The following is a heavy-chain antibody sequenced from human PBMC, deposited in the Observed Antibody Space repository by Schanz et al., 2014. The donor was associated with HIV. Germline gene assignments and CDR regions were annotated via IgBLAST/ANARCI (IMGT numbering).Heavy chain of an antibody. Sequence: EEKLLESGGGLVQPGGSLRLSCAAAGFIFTDYAMSWVRQAPGKGLEWVSGISGSGDNTQYADSVKGRFTSSRDNSKNTLYLQMTTLRIDDTAVYYCAKPEYDSRGSSQSHFDYWGQGTLVTVSS. J-gene: IGHJ4*02. V-gene: IGHV3-23*01. CDR1: GFIFTDYA. CDR2: ISGSGDNT. CDR3: AKPEYDSRGSSQSHFDY. D-gene: IGHD3-22*01.